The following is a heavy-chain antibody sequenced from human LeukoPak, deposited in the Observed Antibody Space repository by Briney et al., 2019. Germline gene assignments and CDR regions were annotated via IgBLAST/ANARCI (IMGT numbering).Heavy chain of an antibody. V-gene: IGHV3-48*03. CDR3: ARERAAGPWPLYYYYYYGMDV. CDR2: ISSSGSTI. Sequence: GGSLRLSCAASGFTFSSYEMNWVRQAPGKGLEWVSYISSSGSTIYYADSVKGRFTISRDNAKNSLNLQMNSLRAEDTAVYYCARERAAGPWPLYYYYYYGMDVWGQGTTVTVSS. D-gene: IGHD6-13*01. CDR1: GFTFSSYE. J-gene: IGHJ6*02.